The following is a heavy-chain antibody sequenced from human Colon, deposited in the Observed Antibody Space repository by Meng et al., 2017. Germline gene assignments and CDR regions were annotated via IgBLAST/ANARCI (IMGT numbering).Heavy chain of an antibody. CDR3: ARDYWGSLDF. J-gene: IGHJ4*02. V-gene: IGHV4-61*08. CDR2: ARIDYANT. D-gene: IGHD3-16*01. CDR1: GASVRSPDHQ. Sequence: QGQLKKSGPGLVRPSRTLSLICAVSGASVRSPDHQWGWVRQPPGKGLEWIGYARIDYANTNYNPSLKSRVNVSLDTSKNQFSLNVRSVTAADTAVYYCARDYWGSLDFWGQGILVTVSS.